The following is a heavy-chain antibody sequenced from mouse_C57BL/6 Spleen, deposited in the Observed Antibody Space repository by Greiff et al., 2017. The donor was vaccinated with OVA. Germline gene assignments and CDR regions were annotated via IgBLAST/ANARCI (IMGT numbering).Heavy chain of an antibody. CDR1: GFTFTDYY. V-gene: IGHV7-3*01. CDR3: ARYLSWLFAY. Sequence: EVQLVESGGGLVQPGGSLSLSCAASGFTFTDYYMSWVRQPPGKALEWLGFIRNKANGYTTEYSASVKGRFTISRDNSQSILYLQMNALRAEDTATYSSARYLSWLFAYWGQGTLVTVSA. CDR2: IRNKANGYTT. J-gene: IGHJ3*01.